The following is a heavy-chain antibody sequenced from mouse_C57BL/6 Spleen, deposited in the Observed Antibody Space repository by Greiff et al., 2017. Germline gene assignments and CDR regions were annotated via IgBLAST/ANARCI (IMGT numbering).Heavy chain of an antibody. J-gene: IGHJ1*03. CDR3: ASGGYGSSYYFDV. CDR1: GYSFTGYY. CDR2: INPSTGGT. Sequence: VHVKQSGPELVKPGASVKISCKASGYSFTGYYMNWVKQSPEKSLEWIGEINPSTGGTTYNQKFKAKATLTVDKSSSTAYMQLKSLTSEDSAVYYCASGGYGSSYYFDVWGTGTTVTVSS. V-gene: IGHV1-42*01. D-gene: IGHD1-1*01.